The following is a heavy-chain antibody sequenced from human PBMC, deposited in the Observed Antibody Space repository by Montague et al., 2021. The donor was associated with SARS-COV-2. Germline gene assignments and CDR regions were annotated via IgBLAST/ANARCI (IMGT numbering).Heavy chain of an antibody. CDR1: GTSFSGYY. Sequence: SETLSLTCAVHGTSFSGYYWNWIRQPPGQGQEWIGEINHGGSTKYSPSLKSRLTISADTSKTQFSLKLTSVAAADTAVYYCARLRDGVVPSPILGVGPYYSYYYMDVWGRGTTVTVSS. CDR2: INHGGST. CDR3: ARLRDGVVPSPILGVGPYYSYYYMDV. V-gene: IGHV4-34*01. D-gene: IGHD3-10*01. J-gene: IGHJ6*03.